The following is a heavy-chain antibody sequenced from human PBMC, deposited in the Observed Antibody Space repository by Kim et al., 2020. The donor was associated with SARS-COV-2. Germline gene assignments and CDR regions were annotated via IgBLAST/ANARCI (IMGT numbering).Heavy chain of an antibody. CDR2: T. D-gene: IGHD3-16*02. J-gene: IGHJ4*02. CDR3: ALSVAPRYFDY. V-gene: IGHV4-34*01. Sequence: TNSTPSHKSRVSISRDTSKTQFSLRLTSVTAADTAVYYCALSVAPRYFDYWGQGTLVTVAS.